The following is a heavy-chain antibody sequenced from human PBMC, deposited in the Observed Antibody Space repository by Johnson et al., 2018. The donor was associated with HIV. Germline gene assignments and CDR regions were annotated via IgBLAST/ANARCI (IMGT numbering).Heavy chain of an antibody. D-gene: IGHD1-26*01. CDR2: ISGSGGST. V-gene: IGHV3-23*04. CDR1: GFTFSSYA. J-gene: IGHJ3*02. Sequence: EVQLVESGGGLIQPGGSLRLSCAASGFTFSSYAMSWVRQAPGKGLEWVSGISGSGGSTYYIDSVKGRFTISRDSSKNTLYLQMNSLRAEDTAIYYCAKDRRGATIDDAFDIWGQGTMVTVSS. CDR3: AKDRRGATIDDAFDI.